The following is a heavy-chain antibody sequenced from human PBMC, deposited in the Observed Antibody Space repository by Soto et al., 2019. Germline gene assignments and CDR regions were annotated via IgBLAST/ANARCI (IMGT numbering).Heavy chain of an antibody. CDR3: TRVTRELWSEKYYFDS. Sequence: GWSLRLSCTASGFTFGDYALSWVRQAPGKGLEWVGFIRGKAYGGTTEYAASVKGRFTLSRDDSKSIAYLQMNSLKTEDTAVYYCTRVTRELWSEKYYFDSWGQGTLVTVSS. V-gene: IGHV3-49*04. D-gene: IGHD1-26*01. CDR2: IRGKAYGGTT. J-gene: IGHJ4*02. CDR1: GFTFGDYA.